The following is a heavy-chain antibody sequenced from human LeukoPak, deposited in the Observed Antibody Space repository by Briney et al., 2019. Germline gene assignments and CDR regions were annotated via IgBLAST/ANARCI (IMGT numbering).Heavy chain of an antibody. J-gene: IGHJ4*02. V-gene: IGHV3-30-3*01. CDR2: ISYDVSNK. CDR1: GFTFSNYA. D-gene: IGHD3-16*01. Sequence: PGGSLRLSCAASGFTFSNYAMHWVRQAPGKGLEWVAVISYDVSNKYYADSVKGRFTISRDNSKNTLYLQMNSLRAEDTAVYYCARAGAYRFDYWGQGTLVTVSS. CDR3: ARAGAYRFDY.